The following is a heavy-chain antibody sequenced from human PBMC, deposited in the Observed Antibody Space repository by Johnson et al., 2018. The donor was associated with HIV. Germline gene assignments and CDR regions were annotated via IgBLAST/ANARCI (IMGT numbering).Heavy chain of an antibody. CDR2: IGSTGDT. D-gene: IGHD3-10*01. Sequence: EVQLVESGGGLVQPGGSLRLSCAASGFTFSSYDMHWVRQATGKGLEWVSGIGSTGDTYYPGSVKGRFTISKQNAKNSLYLQMNSLRVEDTAVYYCASSSLAWGVDAFDIWGQGTKVTVSS. V-gene: IGHV3-13*04. CDR1: GFTFSSYD. J-gene: IGHJ3*02. CDR3: ASSSLAWGVDAFDI.